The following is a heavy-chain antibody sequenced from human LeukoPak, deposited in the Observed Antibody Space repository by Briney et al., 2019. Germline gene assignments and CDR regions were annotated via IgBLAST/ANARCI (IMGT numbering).Heavy chain of an antibody. V-gene: IGHV4-30-4*08. CDR2: IYYSGST. D-gene: IGHD6-13*01. J-gene: IGHJ4*02. CDR1: GGSISSGDYY. Sequence: PSETLSLTCTVSGGSISSGDYYWSWIRQPPGKGLEWIGYIYYSGSTYYNPSLKSRLTISVDTSKNQFSLKLSSVTAADTAVYYCAREDSSSWFSDFWGQGTLVTVSS. CDR3: AREDSSSWFSDF.